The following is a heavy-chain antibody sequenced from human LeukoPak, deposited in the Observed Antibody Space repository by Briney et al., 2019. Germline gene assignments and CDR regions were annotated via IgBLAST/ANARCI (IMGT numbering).Heavy chain of an antibody. CDR3: ARPKTISGVVMGAFDI. V-gene: IGHV3-7*01. D-gene: IGHD3-3*01. J-gene: IGHJ3*02. CDR1: GFTFSSYW. Sequence: GGSLRLSCAASGFTFSSYWMSWVRQAPGKGLEWVANIKQDGSEKYYVDSVKGRFTISRDNAKNSLYLQMNSLRAEDTAVYYCARPKTISGVVMGAFDIWGQGTMVTVSS. CDR2: IKQDGSEK.